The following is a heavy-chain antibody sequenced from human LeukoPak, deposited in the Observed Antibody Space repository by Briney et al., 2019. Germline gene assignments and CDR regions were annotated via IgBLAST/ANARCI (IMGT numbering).Heavy chain of an antibody. CDR3: ATRVAARGNKRQYNWFDP. J-gene: IGHJ5*02. CDR1: GGSISSSSYY. V-gene: IGHV4-39*07. Sequence: SETLSLTCTVSGGSISSSSYYWGWIRQPPGKGLEWIGEINHSGSTNYNPSLKSRVTISVDTSKNQFSLKLSSVTAADTAVYYCATRVAARGNKRQYNWFDPWGQGTLVTVSS. CDR2: INHSGST. D-gene: IGHD6-6*01.